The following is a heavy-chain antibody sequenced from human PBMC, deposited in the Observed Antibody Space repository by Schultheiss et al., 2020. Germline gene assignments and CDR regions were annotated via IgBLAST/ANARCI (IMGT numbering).Heavy chain of an antibody. D-gene: IGHD3-10*01. V-gene: IGHV3-23*01. CDR3: ARDPLGYYYGSGNGDY. CDR2: VTGSGGST. Sequence: GESLKISCAASGFTFSSYGMHWVRQTPGKGLEWVSSVTGSGGSTFYADSVKGRFTISRDNSKNTLYLQMNSLRAEDTAVYYCARDPLGYYYGSGNGDYWGQGTLVTVSS. CDR1: GFTFSSYG. J-gene: IGHJ4*02.